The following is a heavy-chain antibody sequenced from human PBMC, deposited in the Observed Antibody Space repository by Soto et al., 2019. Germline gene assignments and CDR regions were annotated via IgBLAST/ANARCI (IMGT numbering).Heavy chain of an antibody. D-gene: IGHD3-22*01. CDR1: GYTFTSYG. CDR3: AGARTPMIVVVTDY. CDR2: ISAYNGNT. Sequence: QVQLVQSGAEVKKPGASVKVSCKASGYTFTSYGISWVRQAPGQGLEWMGWISAYNGNTNYAQKLQGRATMTTDTSTRIAYTELRSLRSDDTDVYYCAGARTPMIVVVTDYWGQGTLVTVSS. V-gene: IGHV1-18*01. J-gene: IGHJ4*02.